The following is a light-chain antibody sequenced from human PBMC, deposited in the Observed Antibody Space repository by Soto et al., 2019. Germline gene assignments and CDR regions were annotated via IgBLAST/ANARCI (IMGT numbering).Light chain of an antibody. CDR1: QDISTS. V-gene: IGKV1-9*01. CDR3: QHLRTYPFS. CDR2: PAS. Sequence: DIQLTQSPSFLSASVGDRVTVSCRASQDISTSLAWFQQKAGKVPQLLVYPASTLQDGVPSRFSGSGSGTYFTLTINNLQAEDFATYYCQHLRTYPFSFGQGTNLDIK. J-gene: IGKJ2*03.